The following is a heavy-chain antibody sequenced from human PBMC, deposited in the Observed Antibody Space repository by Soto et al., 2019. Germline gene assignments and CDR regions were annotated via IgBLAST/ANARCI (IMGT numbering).Heavy chain of an antibody. D-gene: IGHD7-27*01. Sequence: SETLSLTCTVSGDSISTDYWSWIRQSPGKGLEWIGFIYYGGSTNYNPSLKSRVTISVDTLKNQFSLKLSSVTAADTAVYYCAKNWNWGSLVHWGQGTLVTVS. CDR1: GDSISTDY. CDR3: AKNWNWGSLVH. V-gene: IGHV4-59*08. J-gene: IGHJ4*02. CDR2: IYYGGST.